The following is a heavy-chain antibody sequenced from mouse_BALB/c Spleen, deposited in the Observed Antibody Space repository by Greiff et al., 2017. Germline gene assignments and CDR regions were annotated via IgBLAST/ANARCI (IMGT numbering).Heavy chain of an antibody. D-gene: IGHD2-4*01. CDR2: IYPGGGYT. Sequence: VQLQQSGAELVRPGTSVKISCKASGYTFTNYWLGWVKQRPGHGLEWIGDIYPGGGYTNYNEKFKGKATLTADTSSSTAYMQLSSLTSEDSAVYFCASAGSTMITKGFAYWGQGTLVTVSA. CDR1: GYTFTNYW. V-gene: IGHV1-63*02. J-gene: IGHJ3*01. CDR3: ASAGSTMITKGFAY.